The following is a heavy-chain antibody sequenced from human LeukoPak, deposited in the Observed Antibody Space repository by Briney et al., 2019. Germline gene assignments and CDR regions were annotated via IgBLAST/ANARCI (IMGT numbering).Heavy chain of an antibody. CDR2: ISASGGTA. Sequence: GGSLRLSCAASGFTFSSYAMSWVRQAPEKGLEWVSSISASGGTAYYADSVKGRFTISRDNSKNTVYLQMSSLRGEDTAIYYCAKGKGSGTHLLDYWGQGTLVTVSS. V-gene: IGHV3-23*01. J-gene: IGHJ4*02. CDR3: AKGKGSGTHLLDY. CDR1: GFTFSSYA. D-gene: IGHD2-2*01.